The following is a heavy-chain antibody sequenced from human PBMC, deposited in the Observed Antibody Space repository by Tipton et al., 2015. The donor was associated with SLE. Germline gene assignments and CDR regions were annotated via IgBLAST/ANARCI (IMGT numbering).Heavy chain of an antibody. CDR3: ARAPWAFDI. V-gene: IGHV4-39*07. CDR1: GGSISSSGYY. Sequence: TLSLTCTVSGGSISSSGYYWGWICQPPGKGLEWIGGIYYTSGNAYYNPSLKSRVTISLDTSKNQFSLKLSSVTAADTAVYYCARAPWAFDIWGQGTMVTVSS. CDR2: IYYTSGNA. J-gene: IGHJ3*02.